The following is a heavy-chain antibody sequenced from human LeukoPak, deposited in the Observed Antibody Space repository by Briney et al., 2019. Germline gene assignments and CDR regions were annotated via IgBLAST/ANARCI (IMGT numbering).Heavy chain of an antibody. D-gene: IGHD2-2*02. CDR1: GYTFTSYG. V-gene: IGHV1-8*02. CDR2: MNPNSGKT. Sequence: GASVKVSCKASGYTFTSYGISWVRQATGQGLEWMGWMNPNSGKTGYAQKFQDRVTMTRNTSISTAYMELSSLRSEDTAVYYCARGRWTGYCSSTSCYSGLDPWGQGTLVTVSS. J-gene: IGHJ5*02. CDR3: ARGRWTGYCSSTSCYSGLDP.